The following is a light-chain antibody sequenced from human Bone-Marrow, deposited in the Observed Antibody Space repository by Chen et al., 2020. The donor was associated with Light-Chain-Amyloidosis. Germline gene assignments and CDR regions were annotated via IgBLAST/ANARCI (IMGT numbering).Light chain of an antibody. CDR2: RDT. V-gene: IGLV3-25*03. CDR3: QSADSSGTYEVI. Sequence: SYELPQPPSGAVSPGQTARINCSGDDLPTKYAYWYQQKPGQAPVLVIHRDTERPSGISERFSGSSSGTTATLTISGVQAEDEADYHCQSADSSGTYEVIFGGGTKLTVL. J-gene: IGLJ2*01. CDR1: DLPTKY.